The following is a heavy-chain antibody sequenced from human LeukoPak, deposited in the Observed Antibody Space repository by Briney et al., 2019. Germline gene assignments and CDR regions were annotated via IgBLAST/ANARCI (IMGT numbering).Heavy chain of an antibody. V-gene: IGHV3-48*01. J-gene: IGHJ3*02. Sequence: PGGSLRLXCAASGFSFSSYTMNWVRQGPGKGLEWVSYISSTSSMIYYADSVKGRFTVSRDNAKNSLYLQMNSLRAEDTAVYYCARGGGSAYDMWGQGTMVTVSS. CDR1: GFSFSSYT. CDR2: ISSTSSMI. D-gene: IGHD1-26*01. CDR3: ARGGGSAYDM.